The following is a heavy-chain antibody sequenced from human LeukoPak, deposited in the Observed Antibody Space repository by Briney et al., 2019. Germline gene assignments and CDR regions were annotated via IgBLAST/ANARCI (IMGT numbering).Heavy chain of an antibody. Sequence: ASVKVSCKASGGTFSSYAISWVRQAPGQGFEWMGGIIPIFGTANYAQKFQGRVTITADESTSTAYMELSSLRSEDTAVYYCARNRGDRGWADAYYYMDVWGKGTTVTVSS. CDR3: ARNRGDRGWADAYYYMDV. J-gene: IGHJ6*03. CDR1: GGTFSSYA. D-gene: IGHD2-21*01. V-gene: IGHV1-69*01. CDR2: IIPIFGTA.